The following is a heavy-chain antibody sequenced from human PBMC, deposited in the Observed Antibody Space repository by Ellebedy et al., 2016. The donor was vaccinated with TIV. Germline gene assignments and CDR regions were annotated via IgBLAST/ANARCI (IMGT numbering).Heavy chain of an antibody. V-gene: IGHV1-18*04. CDR3: ARTGLGIEVAGIYYYSYGMDV. J-gene: IGHJ6*02. CDR2: ISAHNGNT. CDR1: GYICTSYG. D-gene: IGHD6-13*01. Sequence: AASVKVSCKASGYICTSYGISWVRQAPGQGLEWMGWISAHNGNTNYEQKLQGRVTMTTDTSTTTAYMELRSLRSDDTAVYYCARTGLGIEVAGIYYYSYGMDVWGQGTTVTVSS.